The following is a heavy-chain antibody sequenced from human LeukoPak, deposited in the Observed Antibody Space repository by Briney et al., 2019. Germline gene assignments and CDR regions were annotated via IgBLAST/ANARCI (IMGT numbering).Heavy chain of an antibody. Sequence: GASVKVSCRASGYSFTGYFIHWVRQAPGQGLEWVGYINPRDGGTSSPPNFRGRVTMTTDASSSTVYMELSRLTSDDTAIYYCAREGNGLLSKDLDYWGQGTLVTVSS. CDR3: AREGNGLLSKDLDY. V-gene: IGHV1-2*02. CDR2: INPRDGGT. CDR1: GYSFTGYF. J-gene: IGHJ4*02. D-gene: IGHD2-15*01.